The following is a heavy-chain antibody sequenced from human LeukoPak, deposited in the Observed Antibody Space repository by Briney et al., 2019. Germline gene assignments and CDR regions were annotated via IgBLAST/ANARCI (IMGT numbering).Heavy chain of an antibody. CDR3: ARGQFYYDSSGLWV. Sequence: PSETLSLTCAVYGGSFSGYYWSWIRQPPGKGLEWIGEINHSGSTNYNPSLKSRVTISVDTSKNQFSLKLSSVTAADTAVYYCARGQFYYDSSGLWVWGQGTLVTVSS. V-gene: IGHV4-34*01. J-gene: IGHJ4*02. D-gene: IGHD3-22*01. CDR1: GGSFSGYY. CDR2: INHSGST.